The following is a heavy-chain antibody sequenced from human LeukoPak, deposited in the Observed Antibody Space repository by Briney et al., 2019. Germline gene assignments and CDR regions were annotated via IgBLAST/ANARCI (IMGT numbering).Heavy chain of an antibody. CDR1: GYTFTSYG. J-gene: IGHJ4*02. V-gene: IGHV1-18*01. CDR3: AKDFQQWVNGYFDY. D-gene: IGHD6-19*01. CDR2: ISAYNGNT. Sequence: ASVKVSCKASGYTFTSYGISWVRQAPGQGLEWMGWISAYNGNTNYAQKLQGRVTMTTDTSTSTAYMELRSLRSDDTAVYYCAKDFQQWVNGYFDYWGQGTLVTVSS.